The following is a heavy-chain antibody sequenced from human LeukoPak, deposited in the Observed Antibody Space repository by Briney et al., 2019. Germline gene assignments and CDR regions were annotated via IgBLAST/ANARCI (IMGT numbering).Heavy chain of an antibody. CDR2: IYYSGTT. V-gene: IGHV4-59*01. CDR1: GGAISSYY. CDR3: ARDPRTLVGASYWYFDL. J-gene: IGHJ2*01. Sequence: PSETLSLTCSVSGGAISSYYWSWIRQPPGKGPEWLGYIYYSGTTIYSPSLKSRLTISVDTSKNQFSLLLSSVTAADTAVYYCARDPRTLVGASYWYFDLWGRGTLVTVSS. D-gene: IGHD1-26*01.